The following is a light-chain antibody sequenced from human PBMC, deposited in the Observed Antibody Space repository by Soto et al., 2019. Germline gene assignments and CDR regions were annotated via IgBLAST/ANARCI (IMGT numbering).Light chain of an antibody. CDR1: QSISSW. CDR3: QQYNIYPWT. V-gene: IGKV1-5*01. CDR2: DAS. J-gene: IGKJ1*01. Sequence: IQMSQSPSTLYASVGDRVTITCRASQSISSWLAWYQQKPGKAPKLLIYDASSLESGVPSRFSGSESGTEFTLTISSLQPDDFVTYYCQQYNIYPWTFGQ.